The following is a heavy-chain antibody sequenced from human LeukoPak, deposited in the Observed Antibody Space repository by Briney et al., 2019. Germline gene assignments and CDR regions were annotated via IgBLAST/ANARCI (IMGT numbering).Heavy chain of an antibody. CDR2: INHSGST. J-gene: IGHJ3*02. CDR1: GGSFSGYY. CDR3: ARGQQLSRAFDI. D-gene: IGHD6-13*01. V-gene: IGHV4-34*01. Sequence: SETLSLTCAVYGGSFSGYYWSWIRQPPGKGLEWIGEINHSGSTNYNPSLKSRVTISVDTSKNQFSLKLNSVTAADTAVYYCARGQQLSRAFDIWGQGTMVTVSS.